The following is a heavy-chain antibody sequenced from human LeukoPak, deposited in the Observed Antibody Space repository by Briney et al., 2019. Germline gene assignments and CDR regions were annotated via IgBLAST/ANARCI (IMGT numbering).Heavy chain of an antibody. Sequence: GGSLRLSCAASGFTFSSYAMHWVRQAPGKGLEWEAVISYDGSNKYYADSVKGRFTISRDNSKNTLYLQMNSLRAEDTAVYYCARGIRLYSSSWYGFDYWGQGTLVTVSS. V-gene: IGHV3-30*04. D-gene: IGHD6-13*01. J-gene: IGHJ4*02. CDR2: ISYDGSNK. CDR3: ARGIRLYSSSWYGFDY. CDR1: GFTFSSYA.